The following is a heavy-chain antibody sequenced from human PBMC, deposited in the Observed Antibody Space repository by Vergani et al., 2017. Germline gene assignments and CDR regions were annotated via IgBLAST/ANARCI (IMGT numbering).Heavy chain of an antibody. D-gene: IGHD4-17*01. CDR2: IKQDGSEK. CDR1: GFTFSSYW. CDR3: AKDRPLHYGDPGYFDY. J-gene: IGHJ4*02. Sequence: VQLVESGGGLVKPGGSLRLSCAASGFTFSSYWMSWVRQAPGKGLEWVANIKQDGSEKYYVDSVKGRFTISRDNSKNTLYLQMNSLRPEDMAVYYCAKDRPLHYGDPGYFDYWGQGTLVTVSS. V-gene: IGHV3-7*01.